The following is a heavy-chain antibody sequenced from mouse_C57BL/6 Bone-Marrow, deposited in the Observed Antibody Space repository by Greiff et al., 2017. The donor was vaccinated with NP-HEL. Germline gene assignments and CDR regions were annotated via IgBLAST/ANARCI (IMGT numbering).Heavy chain of an antibody. D-gene: IGHD1-1*01. V-gene: IGHV1-54*01. CDR1: GYAFTNYL. Sequence: QVQLQQSGAELVRPGTSVKVSCKASGYAFTNYLIEWVKQRPGQGLEWIGVINPGSGGTNYNEKFKGKATLTADKSSSTAYMQLSSLTSEDSAVYFCARSEFITTVVAKRDWYFDVWGTGTTVTVSS. CDR2: INPGSGGT. CDR3: ARSEFITTVVAKRDWYFDV. J-gene: IGHJ1*03.